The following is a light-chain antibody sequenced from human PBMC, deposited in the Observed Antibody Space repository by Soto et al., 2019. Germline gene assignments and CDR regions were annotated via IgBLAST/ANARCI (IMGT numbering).Light chain of an antibody. CDR2: GAS. Sequence: EIVMTQSPDTLSVSPGERVTLSCRASQSVSSDLAWYQQKPGQAPRLLIYGASTRATDIAARFSGSGSGTEFTLTISSVQYEDFAVYYCHQYNNWPPYTFGQGTKLEIK. J-gene: IGKJ2*01. CDR1: QSVSSD. V-gene: IGKV3-15*01. CDR3: HQYNNWPPYT.